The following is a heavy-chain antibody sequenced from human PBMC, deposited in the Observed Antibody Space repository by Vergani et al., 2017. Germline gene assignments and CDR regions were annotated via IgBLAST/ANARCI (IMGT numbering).Heavy chain of an antibody. CDR1: GGSISSYY. V-gene: IGHV4-59*01. CDR2: IYYSGST. Sequence: QVQLQESGPGLVKPSETLSLTCTVSGGSISSYYWSWIRQPPGKGLEWIGYIYYSGSTNYNPSLKSRVTISVDTSKNQFSLKLRSLTAADTAVYYCARDKSSGWDRMDVWGKGTTVTVSS. D-gene: IGHD6-19*01. J-gene: IGHJ6*04. CDR3: ARDKSSGWDRMDV.